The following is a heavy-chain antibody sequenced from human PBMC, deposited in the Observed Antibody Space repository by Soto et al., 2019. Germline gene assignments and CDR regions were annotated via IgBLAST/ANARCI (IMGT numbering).Heavy chain of an antibody. V-gene: IGHV3-30-3*01. D-gene: IGHD6-19*01. CDR3: AKDRVVAGIGEVDY. CDR2: ISFDGNNK. CDR1: GFIFSNSA. Sequence: QVQMVESGGGVVQPGRSLRLSCAAAGFIFSNSAMHWVRQAPGKGLEWVAVISFDGNNKYYLDSVKGRFTISRENSKNTLYLQMDSLRTEDTAVYYCAKDRVVAGIGEVDYWGQGTLVTVSS. J-gene: IGHJ4*02.